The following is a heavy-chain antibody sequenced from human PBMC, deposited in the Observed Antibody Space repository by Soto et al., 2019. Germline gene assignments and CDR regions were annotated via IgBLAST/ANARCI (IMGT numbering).Heavy chain of an antibody. D-gene: IGHD3-10*01. CDR1: SGTISSGSYY. V-gene: IGHV4-31*03. J-gene: IGHJ6*02. Sequence: QVQLQESGPGLVKPSQTLSLTCTVSSGTISSGSYYWSWIRQLPGKGLEWIGYIYYSGSTYYNPSLKSRVTISVDTSKNHFSLKLNSVTAADTAVYYCATRTDYYYGSGSLGGMDVWGQGTTVIVSS. CDR2: IYYSGST. CDR3: ATRTDYYYGSGSLGGMDV.